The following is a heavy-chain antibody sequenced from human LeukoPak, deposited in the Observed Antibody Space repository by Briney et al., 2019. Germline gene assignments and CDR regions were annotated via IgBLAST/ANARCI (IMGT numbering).Heavy chain of an antibody. V-gene: IGHV3-30-3*01. CDR1: GFTFSSYA. Sequence: GGSLRLSCAASGFTFSSYAMHWVRQAPGKGLEWVAVISYDGSNKYYADSVKGRFTISRDNSKNTLYLQMNSLRAEDTAVYYCARVRYSSGWPPRDYYGMDVWGQGTTVTVSS. CDR3: ARVRYSSGWPPRDYYGMDV. J-gene: IGHJ6*02. D-gene: IGHD6-19*01. CDR2: ISYDGSNK.